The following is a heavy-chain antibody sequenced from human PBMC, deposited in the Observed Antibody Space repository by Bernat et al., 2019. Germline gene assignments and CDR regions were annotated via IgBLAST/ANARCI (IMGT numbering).Heavy chain of an antibody. J-gene: IGHJ4*02. CDR3: ARARGIGESTD. Sequence: QVQLQESGPGLLKPSETLSLTCTVSGDSINSYYWSWIRQPPGKGLEWIGYIYYRGSTNYSPSLKSRVTISLDASKNQFSLQLSSVTAADTAVYYCARARGIGESTDWGQGTLVTVSS. CDR1: GDSINSYY. V-gene: IGHV4-59*01. D-gene: IGHD3-10*01. CDR2: IYYRGST.